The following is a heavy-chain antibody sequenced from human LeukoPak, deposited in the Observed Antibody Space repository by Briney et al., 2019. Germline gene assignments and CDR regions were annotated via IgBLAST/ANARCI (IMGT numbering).Heavy chain of an antibody. CDR3: AKDIAAAGTDGMDV. Sequence: GGSLRLSCAASGFTFDDYAMHWVRQAPGKGLEGVSLISGDGGSTYYADSVKGRFTISRDNSKNSLYLQMNSLRTEDTALYYCAKDIAAAGTDGMDVWGQGTTVTVSS. CDR2: ISGDGGST. V-gene: IGHV3-43*02. J-gene: IGHJ6*02. CDR1: GFTFDDYA. D-gene: IGHD6-13*01.